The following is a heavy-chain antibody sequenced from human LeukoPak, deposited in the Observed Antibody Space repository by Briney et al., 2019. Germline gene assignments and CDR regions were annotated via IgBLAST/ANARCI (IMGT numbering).Heavy chain of an antibody. J-gene: IGHJ4*02. V-gene: IGHV3-48*03. Sequence: GGSLRLSCAASGFTFSSYEMNWVRQAPGKGLEWVSYISSSGSTIYYADSVKGRFTISRDNAKNSLYLQMNSLRAEDTAVYYCARESHYCSGGSCYGGLFDYWGQGTLVTVSS. CDR2: ISSSGSTI. CDR3: ARESHYCSGGSCYGGLFDY. D-gene: IGHD2-15*01. CDR1: GFTFSSYE.